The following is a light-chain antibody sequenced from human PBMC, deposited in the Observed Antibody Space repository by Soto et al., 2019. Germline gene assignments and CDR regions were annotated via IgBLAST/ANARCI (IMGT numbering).Light chain of an antibody. V-gene: IGKV1-16*01. CDR3: QQYESFPLT. Sequence: DIQMTQSPSSLSASVGDSVTITCRASQGINKFLAWFQQKPGTAPKSLISTASRLQSGVPSRFGGSGSGTHFTLTINNLQPEDFATYYCQQYESFPLTFGGGTRVEIK. CDR2: TAS. J-gene: IGKJ4*01. CDR1: QGINKF.